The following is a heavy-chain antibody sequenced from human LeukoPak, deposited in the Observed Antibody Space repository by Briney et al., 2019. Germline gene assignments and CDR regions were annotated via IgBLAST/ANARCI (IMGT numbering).Heavy chain of an antibody. CDR1: GFTFSSYW. V-gene: IGHV3-7*01. D-gene: IGHD6-13*01. CDR3: ARDQGSSWYSGEPKPTPFDY. J-gene: IGHJ4*02. CDR2: IKQDGSEK. Sequence: PGGSLRLSCAASGFTFSSYWMSWVRQAPGKGLEWVANIKQDGSEKYYVDSVKGRFTISRDNAKNSLYLQMNSLRAEDTAVYYCARDQGSSWYSGEPKPTPFDYWGQGTLVTVSS.